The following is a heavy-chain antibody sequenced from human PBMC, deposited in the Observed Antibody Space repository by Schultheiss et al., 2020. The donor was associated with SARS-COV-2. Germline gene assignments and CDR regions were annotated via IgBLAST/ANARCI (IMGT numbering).Heavy chain of an antibody. Sequence: SQTLSLTCTVSGGSVSSGSYYWGWIRQPPGKGLEWIGSIFHSSGSTFNNPSLKSRVTLSVDTSKNQFSLKLNSVTAADTAVYYCARDLADCRGGSCRYFYGMDVWGQGTTVTVSS. V-gene: IGHV4-39*07. CDR1: GGSVSSGSYY. CDR3: ARDLADCRGGSCRYFYGMDV. D-gene: IGHD2-15*01. CDR2: IFHSSGST. J-gene: IGHJ6*02.